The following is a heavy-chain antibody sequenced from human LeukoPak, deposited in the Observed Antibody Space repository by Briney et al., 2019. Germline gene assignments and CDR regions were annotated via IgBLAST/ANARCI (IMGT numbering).Heavy chain of an antibody. V-gene: IGHV3-23*01. CDR1: GFTFNNYV. D-gene: IGHD1-26*01. Sequence: PGGSLRLSCVSSGFTFNNYVVNWVRQAPGKGLEWLATIYGSGVSISYADSVKGRFTISRDNSNNTLYLQMNSLRAEDTAMYYCAKYLGWALPGVAYWGQGILVTVSS. J-gene: IGHJ4*02. CDR3: AKYLGWALPGVAY. CDR2: IYGSGVSI.